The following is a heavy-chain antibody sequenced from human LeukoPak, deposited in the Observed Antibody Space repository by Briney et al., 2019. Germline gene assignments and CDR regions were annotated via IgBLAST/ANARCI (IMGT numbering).Heavy chain of an antibody. J-gene: IGHJ4*02. Sequence: GGSLRLACAASGFSFGSYWMSWVRQAPGKGLEWVANIKQDGSEKYYVDSVKGRFTISRDNAKNSLYLEMNSLRAEDTAVYYCARRGGIHLEYFDYWGQGTLVTVSS. V-gene: IGHV3-7*04. CDR3: ARRGGIHLEYFDY. D-gene: IGHD3-3*01. CDR2: IKQDGSEK. CDR1: GFSFGSYW.